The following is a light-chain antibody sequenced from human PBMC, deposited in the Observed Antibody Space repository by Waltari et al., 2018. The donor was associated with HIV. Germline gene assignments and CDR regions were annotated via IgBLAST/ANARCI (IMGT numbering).Light chain of an antibody. Sequence: SYVLTQPPSVSMAQGKTARITCGGSNSGSKSVHWYQQKPGQAPVMVSYDDSDRPSGIPERFSGSNSGNTATLTISRVEAGDEADYYCQVWDSGIVVFGGGTKVTVL. CDR1: NSGSKS. V-gene: IGLV3-21*04. J-gene: IGLJ2*01. CDR2: DDS. CDR3: QVWDSGIVV.